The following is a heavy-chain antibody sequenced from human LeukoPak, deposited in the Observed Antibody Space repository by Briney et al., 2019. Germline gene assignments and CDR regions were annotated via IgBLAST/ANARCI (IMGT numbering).Heavy chain of an antibody. CDR3: ARDPYYDFWSDYGTEAFDI. J-gene: IGHJ3*02. D-gene: IGHD3-3*01. Sequence: QPGGSLRLSCAASGFTFSTAWLFWVRQAPGKGLEWVATIKQDGSEKHYLDSVKGRFTISRDNAKNSLYLQMNSLRAEDTAVYYCARDPYYDFWSDYGTEAFDIWGQGTMATVSS. CDR1: GFTFSTAW. V-gene: IGHV3-7*01. CDR2: IKQDGSEK.